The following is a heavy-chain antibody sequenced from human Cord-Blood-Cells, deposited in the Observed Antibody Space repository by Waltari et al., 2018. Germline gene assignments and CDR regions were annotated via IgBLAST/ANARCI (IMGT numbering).Heavy chain of an antibody. CDR3: ARSAFGGYDAFDI. V-gene: IGHV1-2*05. CDR1: GYTFTGYY. J-gene: IGHJ3*02. CDR2: INPNSGGT. Sequence: QVQLVQSGAEVKKPGASVKVSCKASGYTFTGYYMPWVRQAPGQGLEWMGRINPNSGGTNYAQKFQGRVTMTRDTSSSTAYMELSRLRSDDTVVYYCARSAFGGYDAFDIWGQGTMVTVSS. D-gene: IGHD3-10*01.